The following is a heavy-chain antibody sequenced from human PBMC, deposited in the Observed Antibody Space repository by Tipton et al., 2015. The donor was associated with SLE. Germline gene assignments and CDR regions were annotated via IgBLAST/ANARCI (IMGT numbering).Heavy chain of an antibody. CDR2: ISYDGSDT. CDR1: GFTFNIHA. Sequence: SLRLSCAASGFTFNIHALHWVRQAPGRGLEWVTLISYDGSDTFYADSVKGRFTISRDNFKNTVFLQMNNLRPEDTAVYYCVRDRFWSTVFKPGETLIRSIVDLWGQGTLVTVAS. V-gene: IGHV3-30*04. D-gene: IGHD7-27*01. J-gene: IGHJ4*01. CDR3: VRDRFWSTVFKPGETLIRSIVDL.